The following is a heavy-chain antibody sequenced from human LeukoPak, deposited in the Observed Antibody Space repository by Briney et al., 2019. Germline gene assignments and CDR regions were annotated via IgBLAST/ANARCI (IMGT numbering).Heavy chain of an antibody. Sequence: GGSLRLSCAASGFTFTSYAVTWVRQAPGKGLEWVSGISGSAGSTYYADSVKGRFTISRDSSRNTVYVQMNSLRADDTAVYYCANRSLSFLSGYSGVKGYYMHVWGKGTTVTDSS. V-gene: IGHV3-23*01. CDR3: ANRSLSFLSGYSGVKGYYMHV. J-gene: IGHJ6*03. CDR1: GFTFTSYA. CDR2: ISGSAGST. D-gene: IGHD3-3*01.